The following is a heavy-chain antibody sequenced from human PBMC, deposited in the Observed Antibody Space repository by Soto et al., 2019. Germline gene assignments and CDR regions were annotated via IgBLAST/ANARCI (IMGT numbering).Heavy chain of an antibody. CDR3: ARDQNDSSGYPEYYFDY. D-gene: IGHD3-22*01. Sequence: ASVKVSCKTSGYTFTSYYMHWVRQAPGQGLEWMGIINPSGGSTSYAQKFQGRVTMTRDTSTSTVYMELSSLRSEDTAVYYCARDQNDSSGYPEYYFDYWGQGTLVTVSS. CDR2: INPSGGST. J-gene: IGHJ4*02. CDR1: GYTFTSYY. V-gene: IGHV1-46*01.